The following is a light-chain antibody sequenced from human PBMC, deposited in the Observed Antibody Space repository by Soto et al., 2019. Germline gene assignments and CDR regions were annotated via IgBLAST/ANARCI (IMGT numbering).Light chain of an antibody. CDR3: QKYDSVPWS. Sequence: DIQLTQSPSFLSASVGDRVTIPCRASQGISNFLAWYQQKPGKAPKLLIYAASTLQSGVPSRFSGSGSGTEFTLTINSLQPEDVATYFCQKYDSVPWSFGQGTRVEI. CDR1: QGISNF. J-gene: IGKJ1*01. CDR2: AAS. V-gene: IGKV1-9*01.